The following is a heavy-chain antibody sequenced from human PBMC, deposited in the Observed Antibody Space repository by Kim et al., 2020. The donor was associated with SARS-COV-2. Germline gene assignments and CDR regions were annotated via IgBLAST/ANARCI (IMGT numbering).Heavy chain of an antibody. Sequence: NYNPSLKSRVNISVDKYKNQFSLKLSSVTAADTAVYYGARQTVVVTLFDYWGQGTLVTVSS. D-gene: IGHD2-21*02. CDR3: ARQTVVVTLFDY. J-gene: IGHJ4*02. V-gene: IGHV4-4*02.